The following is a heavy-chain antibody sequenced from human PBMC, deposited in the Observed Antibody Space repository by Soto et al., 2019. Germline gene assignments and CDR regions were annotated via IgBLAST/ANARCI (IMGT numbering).Heavy chain of an antibody. V-gene: IGHV3-23*01. Sequence: EVQLLESGGGLVQPGGSLRLSCAASGFTFSSYAMSWVRQAPGKGLEWVSAISGSGGSTYYADSVKGRFTISRDNSKNTLYLQMNSLRAEDTAVYYCAKDLPQPDDELWAPPTKYSSSSKTENWFDPWGQGTLVTVSS. D-gene: IGHD6-13*01. CDR1: GFTFSSYA. CDR3: AKDLPQPDDELWAPPTKYSSSSKTENWFDP. CDR2: ISGSGGST. J-gene: IGHJ5*02.